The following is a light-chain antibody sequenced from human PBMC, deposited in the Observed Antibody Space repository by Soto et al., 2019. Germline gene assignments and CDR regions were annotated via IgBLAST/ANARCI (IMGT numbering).Light chain of an antibody. CDR2: GAS. V-gene: IGKV3-20*01. J-gene: IGKJ4*01. CDR3: QQYGRSPT. CDR1: QSVSGRS. Sequence: EVVLTQSPGTLSLSPGERATLSCRASQSVSGRSLTWYRQRPGQAPRLLIYGASRRATGIPDRFSGSGSGTDFTLTISRLEPEDVALYFCQQYGRSPTFGGGTKVEIK.